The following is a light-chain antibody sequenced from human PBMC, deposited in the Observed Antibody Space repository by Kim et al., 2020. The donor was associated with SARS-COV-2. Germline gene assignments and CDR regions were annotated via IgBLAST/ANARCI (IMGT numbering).Light chain of an antibody. V-gene: IGKV1-33*01. CDR3: QQYDNPPRT. CDR1: QDISNY. CDR2: DAS. J-gene: IGKJ4*02. Sequence: DIQMTQSPSSLSASVGDRVTITCQASQDISNYLNWYQQKPGKAPKLLIYDASNLETGVPSRFSGSGSGTDFTLTISSLQPEDIATYYCQQYDNPPRTFGGGTKVDIK.